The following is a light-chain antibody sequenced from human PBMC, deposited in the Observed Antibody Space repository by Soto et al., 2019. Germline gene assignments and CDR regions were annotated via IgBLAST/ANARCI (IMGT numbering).Light chain of an antibody. CDR1: SGDIGSYNR. J-gene: IGLJ2*01. Sequence: QSALTQPASVSGSPGQSITISCTGTSGDIGSYNRVSWYQQHPGKAPKLIIYEVTDRPSGVSNRFSGSKSGNTASLTISGLQAEDEAEYYCCSYAGRSTWDVVFGGGTKLTVL. V-gene: IGLV2-23*02. CDR2: EVT. CDR3: CSYAGRSTWDVV.